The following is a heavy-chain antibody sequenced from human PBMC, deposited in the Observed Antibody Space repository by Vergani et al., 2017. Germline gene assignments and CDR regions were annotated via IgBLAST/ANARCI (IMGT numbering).Heavy chain of an antibody. D-gene: IGHD2-15*01. CDR3: AGGWRYGIGGSCDFWFDP. CDR2: IYYSGST. Sequence: QLQLQESGPGLVKPSETLSLTCTVSDGSISSSSYYWGWIRQPPRKGLAWIGSIYYSGSTYYNPSLKSRVTISVDTSKNQFSLKLSSVTAADTAVYYCAGGWRYGIGGSCDFWFDPWGQGTLVTVSS. J-gene: IGHJ5*02. CDR1: DGSISSSSYY. V-gene: IGHV4-39*07.